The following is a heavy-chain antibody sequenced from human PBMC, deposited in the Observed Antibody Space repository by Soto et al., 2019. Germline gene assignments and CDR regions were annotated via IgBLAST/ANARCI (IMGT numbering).Heavy chain of an antibody. CDR2: ISGSGGST. CDR1: GFTFSSYA. J-gene: IGHJ6*02. D-gene: IGHD2-21*01. V-gene: IGHV3-23*01. Sequence: GGSLRLSCAASGFTFSSYAMSWVRQAPGKGLEWVSAISGSGGSTYYADSVKGRFTTSRDNSKNTLYLQMNSLRAEDTAVYYCAKAGVRDAYYYYGMDVWGQGTTVTVSS. CDR3: AKAGVRDAYYYYGMDV.